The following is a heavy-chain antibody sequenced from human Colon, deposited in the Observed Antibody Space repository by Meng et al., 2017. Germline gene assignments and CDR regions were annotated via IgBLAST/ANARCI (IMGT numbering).Heavy chain of an antibody. D-gene: IGHD3-10*01. V-gene: IGHV3-23*01. CDR3: AKQRGVTTVRGIDD. J-gene: IGHJ4*01. Sequence: GGPLRLSCAASGFSFGNYAMSWVRQAPGKGLEWISSISVNGRSTYYADSVKGRFTISRDISDKTVYLEMNSLRAGDTAIYYCAKQRGVTTVRGIDDWGQGVLVTVSS. CDR1: GFSFGNYA. CDR2: ISVNGRST.